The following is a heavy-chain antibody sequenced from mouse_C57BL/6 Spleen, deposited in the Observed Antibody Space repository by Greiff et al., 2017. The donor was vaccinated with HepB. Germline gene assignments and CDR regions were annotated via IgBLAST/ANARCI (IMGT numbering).Heavy chain of an antibody. D-gene: IGHD1-1*01. CDR1: GYTFTDYE. J-gene: IGHJ1*03. Sequence: QVQLQQSGAELVRPGASVTLSCKASGYTFTDYEMHWVKQTPVHGLEWIGAIDPETGGTAYNQKFKGKAILTADKSSSTAYMELRSLTSEDSAVYYCTREGVTTDWYFDVWGTGTTVTVSS. CDR2: IDPETGGT. CDR3: TREGVTTDWYFDV. V-gene: IGHV1-15*01.